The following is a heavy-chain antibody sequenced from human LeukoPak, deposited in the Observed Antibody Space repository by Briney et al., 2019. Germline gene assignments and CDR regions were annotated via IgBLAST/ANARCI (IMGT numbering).Heavy chain of an antibody. D-gene: IGHD7-27*01. CDR2: IIPILGIA. CDR3: ARGSGLGYYFDY. J-gene: IGHJ4*02. Sequence: SVKVSCKASGGTFSSYAISWVRQAPGQGLEWMGRIIPILGIANYAQKFQGRVTITADKSTSTAYMELSSLRSEDTAVYYCARGSGLGYYFDYWGQGTLVTVSS. CDR1: GGTFSSYA. V-gene: IGHV1-69*04.